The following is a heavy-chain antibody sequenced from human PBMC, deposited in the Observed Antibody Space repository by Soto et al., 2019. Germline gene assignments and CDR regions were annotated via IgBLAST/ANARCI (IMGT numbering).Heavy chain of an antibody. J-gene: IGHJ4*02. V-gene: IGHV4-34*01. CDR1: GGSFSGYY. CDR2: INHSGST. Sequence: SETLSLTCAVYGGSFSGYYWSWIRQPPGKGLEWIGEINHSGSTNYNPSLKSRVTISVDTSKNQFSLKLSSVTAADTAVYYCARRNDYVWGSYRAARKEGFDYWGQGTLVTVSS. CDR3: ARRNDYVWGSYRAARKEGFDY. D-gene: IGHD3-16*02.